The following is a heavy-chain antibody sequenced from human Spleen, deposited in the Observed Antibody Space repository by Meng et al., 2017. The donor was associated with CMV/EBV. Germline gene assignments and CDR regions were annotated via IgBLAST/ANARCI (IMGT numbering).Heavy chain of an antibody. CDR2: ISGSGGST. CDR3: AKDSLVGAAGFDY. D-gene: IGHD2-15*01. CDR1: GFTFSSYA. J-gene: IGHJ4*02. Sequence: GESLKISCAASGFTFSSYAMSWVRQAPGKGLEWVSAISGSGGSTYYADSVKGRFTISRDNSRNTLFLQMNSLRAEDTAVYYCAKDSLVGAAGFDYWGQGTLVTVSS. V-gene: IGHV3-23*01.